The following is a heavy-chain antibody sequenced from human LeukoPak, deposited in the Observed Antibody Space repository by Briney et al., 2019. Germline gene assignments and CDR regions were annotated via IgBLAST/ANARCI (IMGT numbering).Heavy chain of an antibody. V-gene: IGHV3-21*01. J-gene: IGHJ4*02. CDR1: GFTFSSYS. CDR2: ISSSSSYI. D-gene: IGHD3-22*01. Sequence: GGSLRLSRAASGFTFSSYSMNWVRQAPGKGLEWVSSISSSSSYIYYADSVKGRFTISRDNAKNSLYLQMNSLRAEDTAVYYCARTAWGYYDQFGDFDYWGQGTLVTVSS. CDR3: ARTAWGYYDQFGDFDY.